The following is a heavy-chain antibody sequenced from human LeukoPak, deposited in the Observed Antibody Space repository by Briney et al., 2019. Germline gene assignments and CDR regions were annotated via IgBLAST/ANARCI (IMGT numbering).Heavy chain of an antibody. V-gene: IGHV3-33*06. CDR3: AKGALNYYYYMDV. J-gene: IGHJ6*03. Sequence: GGSLRLSCAASGFTFSSYGMHWVRQAPGKGLEWVAVIWYDGSNKYYTDSVKGRFTISRDNSKNTLYLQMNSLRAEDTAVYYCAKGALNYYYYMDVWGKGTTVTVSS. CDR1: GFTFSSYG. CDR2: IWYDGSNK.